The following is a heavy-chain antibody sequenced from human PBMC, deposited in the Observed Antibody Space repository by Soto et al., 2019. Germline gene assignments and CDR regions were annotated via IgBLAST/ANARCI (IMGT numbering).Heavy chain of an antibody. CDR1: GLIFSDYH. J-gene: IGHJ6*02. CDR2: IRRKANSYTT. D-gene: IGHD6-19*01. CDR3: AMLGGWSGGSSGMDV. Sequence: EVQLVESGGGLVQPGGSLRLSCAASGLIFSDYHMDWVRQAPGKGLGWVGRIRRKANSYTTEYAASVKGRFTISRDDSKNSLYLQMNSLKSADTAVYYCAMLGGWSGGSSGMDVWGQGTTVTVSS. V-gene: IGHV3-72*01.